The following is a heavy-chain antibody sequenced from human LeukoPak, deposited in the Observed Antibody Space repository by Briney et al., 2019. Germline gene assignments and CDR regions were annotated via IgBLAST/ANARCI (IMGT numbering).Heavy chain of an antibody. CDR3: ARGLRGMIVP. CDR2: INHSGST. Sequence: SETLSLTCTVSGGSISSYYWSWIRQPPGKGLEWIGEINHSGSTNYNPSLKSRVTISVDTSKNQFSLKLSSVTAADTAVYYCARGLRGMIVPGGQGTLVTVSS. CDR1: GGSISSYY. V-gene: IGHV4-34*01. D-gene: IGHD3-22*01. J-gene: IGHJ4*02.